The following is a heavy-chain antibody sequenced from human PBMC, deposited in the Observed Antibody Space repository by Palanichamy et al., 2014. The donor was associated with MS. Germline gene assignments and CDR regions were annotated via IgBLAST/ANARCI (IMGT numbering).Heavy chain of an antibody. V-gene: IGHV5-51*01. Sequence: VQLVQSGAEVKKPGESLKISCKGSGYNFTNYWIGWVRQVPGKGLEWMGIIYPSDSDTRYSPSFQGQVTISADKSITTAYLRWSSLKASDTAMYYCAMGSYESNVFDYWGQGTLVTVSS. CDR3: AMGSYESNVFDY. CDR2: IYPSDSDT. CDR1: GYNFTNYW. D-gene: IGHD5-12*01. J-gene: IGHJ4*02.